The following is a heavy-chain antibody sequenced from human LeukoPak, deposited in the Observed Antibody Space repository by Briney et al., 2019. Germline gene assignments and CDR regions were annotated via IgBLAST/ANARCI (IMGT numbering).Heavy chain of an antibody. V-gene: IGHV5-10-1*01. CDR1: GYSFTSYW. J-gene: IGHJ5*02. Sequence: GESLKISCKGSGYSFTSYWISWVRQMPGKGLEWMGRIDPSDSYTNYSPSFQGHVTISADKSISTAYLQWSSLKASDTAMYYCARCPDRDYGDYGGNWFDPWGQGTLVTVSS. CDR2: IDPSDSYT. CDR3: ARCPDRDYGDYGGNWFDP. D-gene: IGHD4-17*01.